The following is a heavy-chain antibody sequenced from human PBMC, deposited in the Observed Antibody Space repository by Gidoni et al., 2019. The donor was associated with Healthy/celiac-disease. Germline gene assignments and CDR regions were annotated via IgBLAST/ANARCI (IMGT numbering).Heavy chain of an antibody. J-gene: IGHJ3*02. CDR2: ISWNSGSI. Sequence: EVQLVESGGGLVQPGRSLRLSCAASGFTFDDYAMHWVRQAPGKGLEWVSGISWNSGSIGYADSVKGRFNISRDNAKNSLYLQMNSPRAEDTALYYCAKDFVDTAMVDTPAFDIWGQGTMVTVSS. V-gene: IGHV3-9*01. D-gene: IGHD5-18*01. CDR3: AKDFVDTAMVDTPAFDI. CDR1: GFTFDDYA.